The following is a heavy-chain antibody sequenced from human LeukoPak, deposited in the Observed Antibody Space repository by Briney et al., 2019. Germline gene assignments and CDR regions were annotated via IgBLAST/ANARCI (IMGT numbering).Heavy chain of an antibody. D-gene: IGHD6-13*01. CDR1: GGSISSGSYY. V-gene: IGHV4-61*02. CDR2: IYTSGIT. J-gene: IGHJ5*02. CDR3: ARGQGSSWYLMNWSDP. Sequence: PSETLSLTCTVSGGSISSGSYYWSWIRQPAGRGLEWIGRIYTSGITNYNPSLQSRVTISVDTSKNQCSLKLSSVTAADTAVYYCARGQGSSWYLMNWSDPWGQGTLVTVSS.